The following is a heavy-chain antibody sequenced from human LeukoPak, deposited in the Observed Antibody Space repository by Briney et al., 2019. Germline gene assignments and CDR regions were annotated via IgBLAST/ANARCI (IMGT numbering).Heavy chain of an antibody. CDR2: ISSSGSTI. CDR1: GFTFSSYE. D-gene: IGHD4-17*01. Sequence: GGSLRLSCAASGFTFSSYEMNWVRQAPGKGLEWVSYISSSGSTIYYADSVKGRFTISRDNAKNSLYLQMNGLRAEDTAVYYCARADDYGDYALDYWGQGTLVTVSS. J-gene: IGHJ4*02. V-gene: IGHV3-48*03. CDR3: ARADDYGDYALDY.